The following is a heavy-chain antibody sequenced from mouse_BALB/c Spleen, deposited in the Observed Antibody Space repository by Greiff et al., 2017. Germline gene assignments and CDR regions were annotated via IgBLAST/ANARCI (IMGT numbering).Heavy chain of an antibody. D-gene: IGHD3-3*01. CDR1: GYNFTSYW. CDR2: IYPGSGST. V-gene: IGHV1-55*01. CDR3: ARFLGYLDY. Sequence: QVQLQQPGAELVKPGTSVKLSCKASGYNFTSYWINWVKLRPGQGLEWIGDIYPGSGSTNYNEKFKSKATLTVDTSSSTAYMQLSSLASEDSALYYCARFLGYLDYWGQGTTLTVSS. J-gene: IGHJ2*01.